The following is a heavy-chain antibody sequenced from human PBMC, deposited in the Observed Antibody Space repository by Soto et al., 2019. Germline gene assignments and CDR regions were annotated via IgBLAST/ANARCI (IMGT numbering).Heavy chain of an antibody. V-gene: IGHV2-5*02. CDR2: TYWDDDD. CDR1: GFSLSSRAVG. J-gene: IGHJ4*02. Sequence: QITLKESGPTLVKPKLTLTLTCTFSGFSLSSRAVGVGWIRQPPGKTLEWLAFTYWDDDDHYSPSLMSRLTITKDTSKNQVVLTMTNMDPVDTATYYCAHGSGWLFDYWGQGTLVTISS. D-gene: IGHD6-19*01. CDR3: AHGSGWLFDY.